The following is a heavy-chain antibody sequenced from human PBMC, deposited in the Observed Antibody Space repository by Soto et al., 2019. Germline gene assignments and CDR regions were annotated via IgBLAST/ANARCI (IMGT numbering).Heavy chain of an antibody. CDR2: IPSRTSYI. J-gene: IGHJ5*02. CDR1: GFTFSTYN. CDR3: ARDFGGILRFGES. Sequence: DVQLVESGGGLVKPGGSLRLSCAASGFTFSTYNMNWVRQAPGKGLEWVSSIPSRTSYIFYADSVKGRFTISRDNAKNSLYLQINRLRAEDTAVYYCARDFGGILRFGESWGKGTLVTVSS. D-gene: IGHD3-10*01. V-gene: IGHV3-21*01.